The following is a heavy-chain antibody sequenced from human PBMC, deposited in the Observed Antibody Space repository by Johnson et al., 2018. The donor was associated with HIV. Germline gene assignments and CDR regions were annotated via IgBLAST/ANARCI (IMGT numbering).Heavy chain of an antibody. J-gene: IGHJ3*02. D-gene: IGHD3-10*01. CDR1: GFTFSSYA. CDR3: AREGWGTLLLGDEGAFDI. V-gene: IGHV3-30*04. CDR2: ISYDGKNN. Sequence: QVQLVESGGGVVQPGRSLRLSCAASGFTFSSYAMHWVRQAPGKGLEWVAVISYDGKNNYYTGSVKGRFTSSRDNSKNKLYLQMNSLRDEEQAVYYCAREGWGTLLLGDEGAFDIWGQGTMVTVSS.